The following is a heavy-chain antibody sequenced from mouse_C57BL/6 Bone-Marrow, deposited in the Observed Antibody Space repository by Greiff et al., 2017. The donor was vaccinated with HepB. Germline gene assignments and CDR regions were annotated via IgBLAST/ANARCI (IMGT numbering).Heavy chain of an antibody. J-gene: IGHJ1*03. D-gene: IGHD1-1*01. CDR2: IYPGDGDT. V-gene: IGHV1-82*01. CDR3: ARLELLRYGWDFDV. CDR1: GYAFSSSW. Sequence: VQLQQSGPELVKPGASVKISCKASGYAFSSSWMNWVKQRPGKGLEWIGRIYPGDGDTNYNGKFKGKATLTADKSSSTAYMQLSSLTSEDSAVYFCARLELLRYGWDFDVWGTGTTVTVSS.